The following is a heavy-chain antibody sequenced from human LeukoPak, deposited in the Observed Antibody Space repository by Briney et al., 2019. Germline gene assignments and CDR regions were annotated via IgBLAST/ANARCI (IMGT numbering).Heavy chain of an antibody. Sequence: SETLSLTCAVYGGSFSGYYWSWIRQPPGKGLGWIGEINHSGSTNYNPSLKSRVTISVDTSKNQFSLKLSSVTAADTAVYYCARGRSNSSWYVDYWGQGTLVTVSS. CDR1: GGSFSGYY. J-gene: IGHJ4*02. CDR3: ARGRSNSSWYVDY. V-gene: IGHV4-34*01. D-gene: IGHD6-13*01. CDR2: INHSGST.